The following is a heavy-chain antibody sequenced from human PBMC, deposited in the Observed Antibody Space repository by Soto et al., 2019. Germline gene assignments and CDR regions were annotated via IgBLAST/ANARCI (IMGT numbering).Heavy chain of an antibody. J-gene: IGHJ4*02. Sequence: QVQLVESGGGVVQPGRSLRLSCAASGFTFSSYGMHWVRQAPGKGLEWVAVIWYDGSNKYYADSVKGRFTISRDNSENTLYLQMNSLRAEDTAVYYCARDSGYDLYFDYWGQGTLVTVSS. V-gene: IGHV3-33*01. D-gene: IGHD5-12*01. CDR2: IWYDGSNK. CDR1: GFTFSSYG. CDR3: ARDSGYDLYFDY.